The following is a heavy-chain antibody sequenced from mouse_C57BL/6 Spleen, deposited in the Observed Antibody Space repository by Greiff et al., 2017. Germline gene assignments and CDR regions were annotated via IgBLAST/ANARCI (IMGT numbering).Heavy chain of an antibody. CDR3: ARGGGQLRLPFAY. CDR1: GYTFTGYW. D-gene: IGHD3-2*02. J-gene: IGHJ3*01. Sequence: QVQLKESGAELMKPGASVKLSCKATGYTFTGYWIEWVKQRPGHGLEWIGEILPGSGSTNYNEKFKGKATFTADTSSNTASMQLSSLTTEDSAIYYCARGGGQLRLPFAYWGQGTLVTVSA. CDR2: ILPGSGST. V-gene: IGHV1-9*01.